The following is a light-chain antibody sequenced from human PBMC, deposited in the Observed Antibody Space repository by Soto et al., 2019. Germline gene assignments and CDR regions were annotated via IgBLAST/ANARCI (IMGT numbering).Light chain of an antibody. J-gene: IGKJ5*01. V-gene: IGKV1-8*01. CDR3: QQYTNWPLT. CDR2: AAS. CDR1: QGISSY. Sequence: AIRMTQSPSSFSASTGDRVTITCRASQGISSYLAWYQQKPGKAPKLLIYAASTLQSGVPSRFSGSGSGTEFTLTITSLQSADFAVYYCQQYTNWPLTFGQGTRLEIK.